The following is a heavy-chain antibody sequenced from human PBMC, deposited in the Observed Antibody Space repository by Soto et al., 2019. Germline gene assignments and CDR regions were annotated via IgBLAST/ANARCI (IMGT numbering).Heavy chain of an antibody. J-gene: IGHJ6*03. CDR1: GYTFTSYG. CDR2: ISAYNGNT. D-gene: IGHD4-4*01. V-gene: IGHV1-18*01. CDR3: ARDSNYYMDV. Sequence: QVQLVQSGAEVKKPGASVKVSCKASGYTFTSYGISWVRQAPGQGLEWMGWISAYNGNTNYAQKLQSRATITTDTPTSTAYMALRSVRSDATAVYYCARDSNYYMDVWGKGTTVTVSS.